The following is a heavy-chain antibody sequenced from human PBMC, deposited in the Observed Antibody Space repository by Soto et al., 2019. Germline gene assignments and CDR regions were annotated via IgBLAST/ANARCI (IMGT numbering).Heavy chain of an antibody. CDR2: IYYSGST. J-gene: IGHJ5*02. CDR3: ARWWSGSRQGFDH. CDR1: GGSISSGDYY. V-gene: IGHV4-31*03. Sequence: QVQLQESGPGLVKPSQTLSLTCTVSGGSISSGDYYWGWIRQHPGKGLEWIGYIYYSGSTYYNPSHKSRVTTSVDTSKNQFSLKVSSVTAAHTAVYYCARWWSGSRQGFDHWGQGTLVTVSS. D-gene: IGHD3-3*01.